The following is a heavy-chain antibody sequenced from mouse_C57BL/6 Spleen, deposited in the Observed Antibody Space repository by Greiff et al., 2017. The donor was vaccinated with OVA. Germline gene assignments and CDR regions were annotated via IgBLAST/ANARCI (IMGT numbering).Heavy chain of an antibody. CDR3: ARRTGSFAY. J-gene: IGHJ3*01. V-gene: IGHV1-9*01. Sequence: VQLQQSGAELMKPGASVKLSCKATGYTFTGYWIEWVKQRPGHGLEWIGEILPGSGSTNYNAKFKGKATFTADTSSNTAYMQLSSLTTEDSAIYYCARRTGSFAYWGQGTLVTVSA. CDR2: ILPGSGST. CDR1: GYTFTGYW.